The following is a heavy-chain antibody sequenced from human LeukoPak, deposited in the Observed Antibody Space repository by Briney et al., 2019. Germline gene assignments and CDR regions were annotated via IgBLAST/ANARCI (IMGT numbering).Heavy chain of an antibody. V-gene: IGHV1-69*13. J-gene: IGHJ5*02. CDR2: IIPIFGTA. CDR3: ARNREYCSGGSCYHWFDP. CDR1: GGTFSSYA. D-gene: IGHD2-15*01. Sequence: PVKVSCKASGGTFSSYAISWVRQAPGQGLEWMGGIIPIFGTANYAQKFQGRVTITADESTSTAYMELSSLRSEDTAVNYCARNREYCSGGSCYHWFDPWGQGTLVTVSS.